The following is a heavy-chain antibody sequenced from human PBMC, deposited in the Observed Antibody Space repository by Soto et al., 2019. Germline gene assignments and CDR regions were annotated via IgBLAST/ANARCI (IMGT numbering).Heavy chain of an antibody. D-gene: IGHD2-15*01. V-gene: IGHV1-3*04. Sequence: QVQLVQSGAGVQKPGATANISCKASGYRFTAYDMHWVRQAPGQRLEWLGWINTATGDTKYSPGFQGRVTLSRDTSATTAYMELSGRRFEDTAVYDCARTRGYCSGGSCYPLDHWGQGTLVTVSS. J-gene: IGHJ4*02. CDR2: INTATGDT. CDR3: ARTRGYCSGGSCYPLDH. CDR1: GYRFTAYD.